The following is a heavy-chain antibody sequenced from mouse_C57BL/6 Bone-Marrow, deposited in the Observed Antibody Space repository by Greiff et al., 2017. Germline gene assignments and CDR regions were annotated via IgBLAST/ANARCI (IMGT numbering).Heavy chain of an antibody. CDR1: GYSITSGYY. J-gene: IGHJ3*01. V-gene: IGHV3-6*01. Sequence: VQLQESGPGLVKPSQSLSLTCSVTGYSITSGYYWNWIRQFPGNKLEWMGYISYDGSNNYNPSLKNRISITRDTSKNQFFLKLNSVTTEDTATYYCARIPSFAYWGQGTLVTVSA. CDR2: ISYDGSN. CDR3: ARIPSFAY.